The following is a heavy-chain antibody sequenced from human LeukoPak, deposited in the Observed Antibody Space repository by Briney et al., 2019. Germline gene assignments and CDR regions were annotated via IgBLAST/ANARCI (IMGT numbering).Heavy chain of an antibody. CDR3: ARDYPDYDSSGYLSYGMDV. CDR1: GFTFSSYA. CDR2: ISSSGSGGST. J-gene: IGHJ6*02. Sequence: GGSLRLSCAASGFTFSSYAMSWVRQAPGKGLEWVSGISSSGSGGSTYYADSVKGRFTISRDNSKNTLYLQMNSLRAEDTAVYYCARDYPDYDSSGYLSYGMDVWGQGTTVTVSS. D-gene: IGHD3-22*01. V-gene: IGHV3-23*01.